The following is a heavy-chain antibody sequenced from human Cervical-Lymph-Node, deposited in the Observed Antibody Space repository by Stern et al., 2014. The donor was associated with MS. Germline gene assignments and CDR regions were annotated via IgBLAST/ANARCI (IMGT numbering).Heavy chain of an antibody. CDR3: ARDRPNYGDLHWYFDL. V-gene: IGHV7-4-1*02. D-gene: IGHD4-17*01. CDR1: GYTFTSYA. CDR2: INTNTGNP. Sequence: VQLGESGSELKKPGASVKVSCKASGYTFTSYAMNWVRQAPGQGLEWMGWINTNTGNPTYAQGFTGRFVFSLDTSVSTAYLQISSLKAEDTAVYYCARDRPNYGDLHWYFDLWGRGTLVTVSS. J-gene: IGHJ2*01.